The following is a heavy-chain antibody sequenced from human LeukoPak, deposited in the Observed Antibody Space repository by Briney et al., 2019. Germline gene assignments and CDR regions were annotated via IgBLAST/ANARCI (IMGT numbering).Heavy chain of an antibody. CDR3: ARVDYSNYGADYYYYMDV. J-gene: IGHJ6*03. Sequence: GASVKVSCKASGGTFSSYAISWVRQAPGQGLEWMGGIIPIFGTANYAQKFQGRVTITADESTSTAYMELSSLRSEDTAVYYCARVDYSNYGADYYYYMDVWGKGTTVTVSS. V-gene: IGHV1-69*13. D-gene: IGHD4-11*01. CDR2: IIPIFGTA. CDR1: GGTFSSYA.